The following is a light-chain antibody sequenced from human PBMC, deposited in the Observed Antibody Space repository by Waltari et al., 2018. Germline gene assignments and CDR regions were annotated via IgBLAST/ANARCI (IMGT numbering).Light chain of an antibody. V-gene: IGKV2-28*01. Sequence: DIVMTQSPLSLPVTPGEPASISCRASQSLLHSNGYNNLNWYVQKPGQSPQLLIYLGSNRASGVPGRFNGSGSGTDFTLKISRVEAEDVGIYYCMQALQTRRFGPGTKVDIK. CDR3: MQALQTRR. J-gene: IGKJ3*01. CDR1: QSLLHSNGYNN. CDR2: LGS.